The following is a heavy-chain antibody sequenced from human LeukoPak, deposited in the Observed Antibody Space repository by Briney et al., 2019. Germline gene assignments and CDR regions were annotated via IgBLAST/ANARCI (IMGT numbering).Heavy chain of an antibody. J-gene: IGHJ4*02. Sequence: GGSLRLSCAASGFIFSNYWMTWVRQAPGKGLEWVAKIKQSGSETYYVDSLKGRLTISRDNAKNSLYLQMNSLRAEDTAVYYCARGIGGATGDYWGQGTLVTVSS. V-gene: IGHV3-7*01. CDR3: ARGIGGATGDY. D-gene: IGHD1-26*01. CDR2: IKQSGSET. CDR1: GFIFSNYW.